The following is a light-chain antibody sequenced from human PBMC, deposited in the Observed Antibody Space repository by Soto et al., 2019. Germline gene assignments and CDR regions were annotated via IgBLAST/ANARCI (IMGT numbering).Light chain of an antibody. V-gene: IGLV2-23*01. CDR2: EGS. CDR3: CSYAGSSTYV. Sequence: SALTQPASVSGSPGQSISISCTGTSSDVGTYKLVSWYQQYPGKAPKLMIHEGSKRPSGVSNRFSGSKSGNTASLTISGLQAEDEADYYCCSYAGSSTYVFGTGTKLTVL. CDR1: SSDVGTYKL. J-gene: IGLJ1*01.